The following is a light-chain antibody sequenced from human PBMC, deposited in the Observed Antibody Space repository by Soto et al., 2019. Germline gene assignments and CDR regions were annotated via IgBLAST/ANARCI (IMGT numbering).Light chain of an antibody. CDR2: EVT. CDR1: SNDVGHSSF. V-gene: IGLV2-8*01. Sequence: QSALTQPPSASGSPGQSVTISCTGTSNDVGHSSFVSWYQQHPGKGPKLIIYEVTKRPSGVPDRFSGSKSGNTASLTVSGLQDEEEADYFCYSPADNCKHVFGTGTKLTVL. J-gene: IGLJ1*01. CDR3: YSPADNCKHV.